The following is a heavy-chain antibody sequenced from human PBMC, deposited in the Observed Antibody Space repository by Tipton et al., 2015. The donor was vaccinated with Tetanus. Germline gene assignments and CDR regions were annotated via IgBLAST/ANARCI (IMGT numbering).Heavy chain of an antibody. CDR1: GFNLDSYG. D-gene: IGHD2-15*01. CDR3: AREADCSGGSCFSGDFDN. Sequence: SLRLSCAASGFNLDSYGIHWVRQAPGKGLEWVAVSWYDGTDKYYADSVKGRFTISRDNSKNTLYLQMNSLRAEDTAVYYCAREADCSGGSCFSGDFDNWGQGTQVTVSS. V-gene: IGHV3-33*08. CDR2: SWYDGTDK. J-gene: IGHJ4*02.